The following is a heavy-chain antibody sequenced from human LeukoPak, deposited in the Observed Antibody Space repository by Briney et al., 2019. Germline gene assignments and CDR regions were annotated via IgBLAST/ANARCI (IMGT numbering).Heavy chain of an antibody. V-gene: IGHV1-69*05. J-gene: IGHJ3*02. D-gene: IGHD1-26*01. CDR1: GGTFSSYA. Sequence: SVKVSCKASGGTFSSYAISWVRQAPGRGLEWMGRIIPIFGTANYAQKFQGRVTITTNESTSTAYMELSSLRSEDTAVYYCARVSGSYSGAFDIWGRGTMVTVSS. CDR2: IIPIFGTA. CDR3: ARVSGSYSGAFDI.